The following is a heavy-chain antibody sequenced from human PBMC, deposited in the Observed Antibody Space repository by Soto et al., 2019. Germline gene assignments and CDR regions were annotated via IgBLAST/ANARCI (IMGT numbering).Heavy chain of an antibody. J-gene: IGHJ6*02. CDR2: ISAYNGNT. CDR3: ASYHLNSYYYGMDV. V-gene: IGHV1-18*01. Sequence: QVQLVQSGAAVKKPGASVKVSCKASGYTFTSYGFSWVRQAPGQGLEWMGWISAYNGNTNYAQKLQGXVXLTTDTSTSTAYMELRSLRSDDTAVYYCASYHLNSYYYGMDVWGQGTTVTVSS. CDR1: GYTFTSYG.